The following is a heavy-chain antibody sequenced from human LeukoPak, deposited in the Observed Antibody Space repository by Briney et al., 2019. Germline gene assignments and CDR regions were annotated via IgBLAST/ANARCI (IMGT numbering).Heavy chain of an antibody. J-gene: IGHJ4*02. CDR1: GFTFDDYG. V-gene: IGHV3-20*04. CDR2: IHWNADST. CDR3: AKGLILRRYSYGSYYFDY. D-gene: IGHD5-18*01. Sequence: GGSLRLSCAASGFTFDDYGMSWVRQAPGKGLKWVSGIHWNADSTSYADSVKGRFTISRDNSKNTLYLQMNSLRAEDTAVYYCAKGLILRRYSYGSYYFDYWGQGTLVTVSS.